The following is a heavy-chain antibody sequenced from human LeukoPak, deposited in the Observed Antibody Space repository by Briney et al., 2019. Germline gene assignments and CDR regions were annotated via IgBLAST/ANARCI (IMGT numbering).Heavy chain of an antibody. CDR1: GGSISSYY. CDR3: ARSSGGYSYGYLHS. Sequence: PSETLSLTCTVSGGSISSYYWSWIRQPPGKGLEWIGNIYYSGSTNYNSSLKSRVTMSVDTSKNQFSLKLSSVTAAGTAVYYCARSSGGYSYGYLHSWGQGTLVTVSS. D-gene: IGHD5-18*01. J-gene: IGHJ4*02. V-gene: IGHV4-59*08. CDR2: IYYSGST.